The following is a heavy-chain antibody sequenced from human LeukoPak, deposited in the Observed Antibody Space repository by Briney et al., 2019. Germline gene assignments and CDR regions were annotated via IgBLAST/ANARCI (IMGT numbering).Heavy chain of an antibody. CDR1: GFTFSSYA. V-gene: IGHV3-30*14. CDR3: VKGRDYYMDV. J-gene: IGHJ6*03. Sequence: GGSLRLSCAASGFTFSSYAMHWVRQAPGKGLEWVAVISYDGSNKYYADSVKDRFPISRDNSKKTLYLQMNNLRVEDTAVYYCVKGRDYYMDVWGKGTAVTTSS. CDR2: ISYDGSNK.